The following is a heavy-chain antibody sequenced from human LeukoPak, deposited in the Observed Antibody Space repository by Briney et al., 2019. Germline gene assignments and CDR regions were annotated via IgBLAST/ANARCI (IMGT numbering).Heavy chain of an antibody. CDR3: ARGVGASPLYYYYYGLDV. CDR1: GGSISSSSYY. D-gene: IGHD1-26*01. CDR2: IYYSGST. V-gene: IGHV4-39*07. Sequence: SETLSLTCTVSGGSISSSSYYWGWIRQPPGKGLEWIGSIYYSGSTYYNPSLKSRVTISVDTSKNQFSLKLSSVTAADTAVYYCARGVGASPLYYYYYGLDVWGRGTTVTVSS. J-gene: IGHJ6*02.